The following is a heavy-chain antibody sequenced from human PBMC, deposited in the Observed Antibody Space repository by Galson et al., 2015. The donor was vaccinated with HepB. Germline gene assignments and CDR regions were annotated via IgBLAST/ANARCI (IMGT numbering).Heavy chain of an antibody. Sequence: SLRLSCAASGFTFNMFWMSWVRQAPGKGLEWVANTNQDGSEEYYVDSVKGRFTISRDNAKNSLYLKMNSLRAEDTAVYYCARDIWFGEFPDFWGQGVLVTVSS. CDR3: ARDIWFGEFPDF. V-gene: IGHV3-7*03. J-gene: IGHJ4*02. D-gene: IGHD3-10*01. CDR1: GFTFNMFW. CDR2: TNQDGSEE.